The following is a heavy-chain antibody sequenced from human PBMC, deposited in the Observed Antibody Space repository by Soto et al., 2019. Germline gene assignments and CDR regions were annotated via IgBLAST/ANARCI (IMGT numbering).Heavy chain of an antibody. CDR3: ARGDDAFDI. J-gene: IGHJ3*02. CDR1: GFTVSSKY. Sequence: PGGSLRLSCAASGFTVSSKYMSWVRQAPGKGLEWASVIYSGGSTYYPDSVKGRFTISRDNSKNMLYLQMNSLRAEDTAVYYCARGDDAFDIWGQGTMVTVSS. V-gene: IGHV3-53*01. CDR2: IYSGGST.